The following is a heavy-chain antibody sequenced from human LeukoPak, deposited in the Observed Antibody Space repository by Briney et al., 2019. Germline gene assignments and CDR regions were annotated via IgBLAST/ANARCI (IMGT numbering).Heavy chain of an antibody. CDR3: AGHSFDTIDAFDI. D-gene: IGHD3-9*01. Sequence: RGESLKISCKGSGYSFTSYWIVWVRQMPGKGLEWMGIISPGDSDTRYSPSFQGQVTISSDKSISTAYLQWSSLKASDTAMYFCAGHSFDTIDAFDIWGQGTIVTVSA. J-gene: IGHJ3*02. CDR2: ISPGDSDT. V-gene: IGHV5-51*01. CDR1: GYSFTSYW.